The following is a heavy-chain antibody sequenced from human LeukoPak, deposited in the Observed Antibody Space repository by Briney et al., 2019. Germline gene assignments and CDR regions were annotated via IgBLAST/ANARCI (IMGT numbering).Heavy chain of an antibody. Sequence: ASVKVSCKASGGTFSSYTISWVRQAPGQGLELMGRIIPILGIANYAQKFQGSVTITADKSTSTAYMELSSLRSEDTAVYYCARGLAAREIFWGQGTLVTVSS. CDR3: ARGLAAREIF. CDR1: GGTFSSYT. V-gene: IGHV1-69*02. CDR2: IIPILGIA. J-gene: IGHJ4*02. D-gene: IGHD6-6*01.